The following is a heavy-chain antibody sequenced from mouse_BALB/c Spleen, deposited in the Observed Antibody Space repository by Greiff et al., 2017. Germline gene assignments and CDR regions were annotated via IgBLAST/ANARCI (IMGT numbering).Heavy chain of an antibody. CDR2: ISSGGSYT. D-gene: IGHD1-2*01. CDR3: ARDENYGYGNAMDY. V-gene: IGHV5-9-4*01. J-gene: IGHJ4*01. Sequence: DVKLVESGGGLVKPGGSLKLSCAASGFTFSSYAMSWVRQSPEKRLEWVAEISSGGSYTYYPDTVTGRFTISRDNAKNTLYLEMSSLRSEDTAMYYCARDENYGYGNAMDYWGQGTSVTVSS. CDR1: GFTFSSYA.